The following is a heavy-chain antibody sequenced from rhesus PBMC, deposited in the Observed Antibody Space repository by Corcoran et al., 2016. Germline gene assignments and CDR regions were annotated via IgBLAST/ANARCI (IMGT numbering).Heavy chain of an antibody. V-gene: IGHV4S19*01. D-gene: IGHD4-29*01. CDR1: GGSISRSNR. CDR3: ARDLFTFGSSYAFDF. CDR2: ISGSSGST. Sequence: QVQLQESGPGLVKPSETLSLTCPGSGGSISRSNRWRWIRLPPGKGREWIGYISGSSGSTYYNPSLKSRVTISKDTSKNQFSLKLSSVTAADTAVYYCARDLFTFGSSYAFDFWGQGLRVTVSS. J-gene: IGHJ3*01.